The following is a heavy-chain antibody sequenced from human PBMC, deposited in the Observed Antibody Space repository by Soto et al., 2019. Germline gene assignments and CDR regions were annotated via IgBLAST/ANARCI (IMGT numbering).Heavy chain of an antibody. Sequence: GESLKISCKGSGYRFTSYWISWVRQMPGKGLEWMGRIDPSDSYTNYSPSFQGHVTISADKSISTAYLQMNSLRAEDTAIYYCAKDLPGELLPTCFDSWGRGTLVTVSS. CDR3: AKDLPGELLPTCFDS. D-gene: IGHD1-26*01. CDR1: GYRFTSYW. CDR2: IDPSDSYT. J-gene: IGHJ5*01. V-gene: IGHV5-10-1*01.